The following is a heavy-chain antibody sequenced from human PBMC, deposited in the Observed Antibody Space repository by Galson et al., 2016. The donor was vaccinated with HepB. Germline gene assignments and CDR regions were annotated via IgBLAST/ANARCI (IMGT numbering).Heavy chain of an antibody. Sequence: SLRLSCAASGFTFSTCGMHWVRQAPGKGLEWVAVISYDGSDKYYTDSVKGRFTISRDNSKNTLYLQMNSLRAEDTAVYYCARDSGTPPPRRGPSSGYWGQGTLVTVSS. CDR1: GFTFSTCG. V-gene: IGHV3-30*03. CDR2: ISYDGSDK. CDR3: ARDSGTPPPRRGPSSGY. J-gene: IGHJ4*02. D-gene: IGHD1-26*01.